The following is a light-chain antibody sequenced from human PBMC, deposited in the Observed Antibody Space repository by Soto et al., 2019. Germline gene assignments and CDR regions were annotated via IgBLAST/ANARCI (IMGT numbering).Light chain of an antibody. J-gene: IGKJ4*01. CDR1: QSVSSR. CDR2: GAS. CDR3: QQYHHWPPLT. V-gene: IGKV3D-15*01. Sequence: EVLMTQSPATLSVSPGERATLSCRASQSVSSRLAWYQQKPGQAPRLLIYGASSRATGIPARFSGSGSGTEFTLTISNLQSEDSAVYFCQQYHHWPPLTFGGGTKVDIK.